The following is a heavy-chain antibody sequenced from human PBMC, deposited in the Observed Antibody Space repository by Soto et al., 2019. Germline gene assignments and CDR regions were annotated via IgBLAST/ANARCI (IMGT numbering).Heavy chain of an antibody. CDR3: ARERDGSSWSSAESLQY. CDR2: ISTYNANT. CDR1: GYIFGNYG. Sequence: GASVKVSCKASGYIFGNYGISWVRRAPGQGLEWMGWISTYNANTYYAQKFQGGVTMTTDTSTSTAYMELRSLRSDDTAVFYCARERDGSSWSSAESLQYWGQGTLVTVSS. D-gene: IGHD6-13*01. J-gene: IGHJ1*01. V-gene: IGHV1-18*01.